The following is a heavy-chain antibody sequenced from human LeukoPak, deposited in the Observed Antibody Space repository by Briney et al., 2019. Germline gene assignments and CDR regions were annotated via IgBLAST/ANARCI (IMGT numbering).Heavy chain of an antibody. J-gene: IGHJ4*02. V-gene: IGHV1-46*01. D-gene: IGHD3-16*02. CDR2: INPSGGST. Sequence: GASVKVSCXASGYTFTSYYMHWVRQAPGQGLEWMGIINPSGGSTSYAQKFQGRVTMTRDTSTSTVYMELSSLRSEDTAVYYCARDHYGYVWGSYRYTLDYWGQGTLVTVSS. CDR3: ARDHYGYVWGSYRYTLDY. CDR1: GYTFTSYY.